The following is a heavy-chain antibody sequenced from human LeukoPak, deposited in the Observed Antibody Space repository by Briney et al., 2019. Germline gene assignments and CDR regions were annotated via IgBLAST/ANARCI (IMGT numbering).Heavy chain of an antibody. V-gene: IGHV3-30*02. CDR3: AKIGWESSSWYWPPGVYYYYYMDV. CDR2: IRYDGSNK. Sequence: GGSLRLSCAASGFTFSNFEMNWVRQAPGKGLEWVAFIRYDGSNKYYADSVKGRFTISRDNSKNTLYLQMNSLRAEDTAVYYCAKIGWESSSWYWPPGVYYYYYMDVWGKGTTVTISS. J-gene: IGHJ6*03. CDR1: GFTFSNFE. D-gene: IGHD6-13*01.